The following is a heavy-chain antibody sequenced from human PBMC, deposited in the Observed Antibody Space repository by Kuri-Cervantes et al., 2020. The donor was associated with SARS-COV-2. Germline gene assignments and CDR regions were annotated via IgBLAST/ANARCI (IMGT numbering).Heavy chain of an antibody. J-gene: IGHJ4*02. CDR2: ISGSGGST. D-gene: IGHD1-26*01. CDR1: GFTFSSYG. Sequence: GGSLRLSCAASGFTFSSYGMHWVRQAPGKGLEWVSAISGSGGSTYYADSVKGRFTISRDNSKNTLYLQMNSLRAEDTAVYYCAKGVRGSADYFDYWGQGTLVTVSS. V-gene: IGHV3-23*01. CDR3: AKGVRGSADYFDY.